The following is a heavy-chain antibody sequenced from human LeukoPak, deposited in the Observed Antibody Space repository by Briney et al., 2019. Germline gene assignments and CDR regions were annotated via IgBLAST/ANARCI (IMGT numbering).Heavy chain of an antibody. CDR1: GGSFSGYY. CDR2: INHSGST. CDR3: ARHPSGWTGNDDY. Sequence: SETLSLTCAVYGGSFSGYYWSWIRQPPGKGLESIGEINHSGSTNYNPSLKSRVTISVDTSKNQFSLKLSSVTAADTAVYYCARHPSGWTGNDDYWGQGTLVTVSS. J-gene: IGHJ4*02. D-gene: IGHD6-19*01. V-gene: IGHV4-34*01.